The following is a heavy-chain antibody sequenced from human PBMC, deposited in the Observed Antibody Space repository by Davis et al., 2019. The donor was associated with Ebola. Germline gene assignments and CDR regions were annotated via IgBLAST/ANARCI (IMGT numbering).Heavy chain of an antibody. CDR2: FDPEDGET. J-gene: IGHJ6*03. CDR1: GYTLTELS. CDR3: ARDRGYYYYMDV. V-gene: IGHV1-24*01. Sequence: ASVKVSCKVSGYTLTELSMHWVRQAPGKGLEWMGGFDPEDGETIYAQKFQGRVTITADESTSTAYMELRSLRSDDTAVYYCARDRGYYYYMDVRGKGTTVTVSS.